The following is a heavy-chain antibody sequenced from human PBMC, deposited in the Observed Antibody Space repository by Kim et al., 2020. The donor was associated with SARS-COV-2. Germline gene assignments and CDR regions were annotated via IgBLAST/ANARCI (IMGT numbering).Heavy chain of an antibody. CDR3: ARVEGITIFGVVIIGAFDI. Sequence: SETLSLTCTVSGGSISSGGYYWSWIRQHPGKGLEWIGYIYYSGSTYYNPSLKSRVTISVDTSKNQFSLKLSSVTVADTAVYYCARVEGITIFGVVIIGAFDIWGQGTMVTVSS. J-gene: IGHJ3*02. V-gene: IGHV4-31*03. CDR2: IYYSGST. D-gene: IGHD3-3*01. CDR1: GGSISSGGYY.